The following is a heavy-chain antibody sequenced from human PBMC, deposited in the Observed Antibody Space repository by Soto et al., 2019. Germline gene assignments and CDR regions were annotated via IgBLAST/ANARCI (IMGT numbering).Heavy chain of an antibody. J-gene: IGHJ4*02. D-gene: IGHD1-26*01. CDR3: AKDRWELIHYFDY. V-gene: IGHV3-30*18. CDR1: GFTFSSYG. CDR2: ISYDGSNK. Sequence: QVQLVESGGGVVQPGRSLRLSYAASGFTFSSYGMHWVRQAPGKGLEWVAVISYDGSNKYYADSVKGRFTISRDNSKNTLYLQMNSLRAEDTAVYYCAKDRWELIHYFDYWGQGTLVTVSS.